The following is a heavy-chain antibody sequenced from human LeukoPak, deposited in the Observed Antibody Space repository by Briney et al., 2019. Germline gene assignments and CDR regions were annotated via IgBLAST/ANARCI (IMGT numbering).Heavy chain of an antibody. J-gene: IGHJ3*02. V-gene: IGHV3-30*02. CDR1: GFTFSSYG. D-gene: IGHD3-3*01. CDR3: AHHGGGTIRLGAFDI. Sequence: GGSLRLSCAASGFTFSSYGMHWVRQAPGKGLEWVAFIRYDGSNKYYADSVKGRFTISRDNSKNTLYLQMSSLRAEDTAVYYCAHHGGGTIRLGAFDIWGQGTMVTVSS. CDR2: IRYDGSNK.